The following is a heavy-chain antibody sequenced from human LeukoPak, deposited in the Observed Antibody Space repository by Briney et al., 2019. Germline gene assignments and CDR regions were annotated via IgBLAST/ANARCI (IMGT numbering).Heavy chain of an antibody. CDR1: GFTFSSYS. V-gene: IGHV3-21*01. CDR2: ISSSSSYI. CDR3: ARAETIQTYFDY. Sequence: PGGSLRLSCAASGFTFSSYSMIWVRQAPGKGLEWVSSISSSSSYIYYADSVKGRFTISRDNAKNSLYLQMNSLRAEDTAVYYCARAETIQTYFDYWGQGTLVTVSS. D-gene: IGHD1-1*01. J-gene: IGHJ4*02.